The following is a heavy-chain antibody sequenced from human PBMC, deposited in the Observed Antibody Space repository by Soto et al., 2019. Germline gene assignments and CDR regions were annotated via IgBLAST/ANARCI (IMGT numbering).Heavy chain of an antibody. CDR3: AREAVYSGYDE. CDR2: INSDGSST. Sequence: LRLSCAASGFTFSTYWMHWVRQAPGTGLVWVSRINSDGSSTSYADSVKGRFTISRDNAKNTLYLQMNSLRAEDTAVYYCAREAVYSGYDEWGQGTLVTVSS. J-gene: IGHJ4*02. D-gene: IGHD5-12*01. V-gene: IGHV3-74*01. CDR1: GFTFSTYW.